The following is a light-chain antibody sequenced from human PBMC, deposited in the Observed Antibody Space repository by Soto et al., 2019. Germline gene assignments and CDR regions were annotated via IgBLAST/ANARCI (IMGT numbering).Light chain of an antibody. CDR1: QNINKY. J-gene: IGKJ1*01. V-gene: IGKV1-39*01. CDR3: QQSYSSPGA. CDR2: AAS. Sequence: DIHLTQSPSSLSASVGDSVTITCRSSQNINKYLNWYQHKPGKAPKLLIYAASSLQSGVPTRFSGGGAGTFFTLTISSLQLEDFASYYCQQSYSSPGAFGRGTKVEI.